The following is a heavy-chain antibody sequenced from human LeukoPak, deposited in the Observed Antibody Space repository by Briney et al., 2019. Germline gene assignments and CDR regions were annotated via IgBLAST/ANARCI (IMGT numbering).Heavy chain of an antibody. CDR2: ISAYNGNT. CDR3: ARDSLLRGYDFWSGYYTLMFDY. CDR1: GYTFTSCG. J-gene: IGHJ4*02. V-gene: IGHV1-18*01. D-gene: IGHD3-3*01. Sequence: ASVKVSCKASGYTFTSCGISWVRQAPGQGLEWMGWISAYNGNTNYVQKLQGRVTMTTDTSTSTAYMELRSLRSDDTAVYYCARDSLLRGYDFWSGYYTLMFDYWGQGTLVTVSS.